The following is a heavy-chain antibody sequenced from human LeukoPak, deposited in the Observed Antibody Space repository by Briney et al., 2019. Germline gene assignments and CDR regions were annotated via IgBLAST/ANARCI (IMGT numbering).Heavy chain of an antibody. CDR1: GGTFSSYA. CDR2: IIPIFGTA. V-gene: IGHV1-69*05. Sequence: GASVKVSCKASGGTFSSYAISWVRQAPGQGLEWMGGIIPIFGTANYAQKFQGRVTITTDESTSTAYMELSSLRSEDTAVYYCALSYYDSSGYYLNFDYWGQGTLVTVSS. CDR3: ALSYYDSSGYYLNFDY. J-gene: IGHJ4*02. D-gene: IGHD3-22*01.